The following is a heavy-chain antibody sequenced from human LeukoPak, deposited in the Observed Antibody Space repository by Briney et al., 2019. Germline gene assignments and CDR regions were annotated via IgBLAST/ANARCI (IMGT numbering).Heavy chain of an antibody. V-gene: IGHV3-30-3*01. CDR2: ISYDGSDE. CDR3: ARDLAWGAY. D-gene: IGHD4/OR15-4a*01. Sequence: GVSLRLSCAASGFTFSNYAMHWVRQAPGKGLEWVAVISYDGSDEYYADSVKGRFTISRDNSKNTLYLQMNSLRAEDTAMYYCARDLAWGAYWGQGTLVTVSS. J-gene: IGHJ4*02. CDR1: GFTFSNYA.